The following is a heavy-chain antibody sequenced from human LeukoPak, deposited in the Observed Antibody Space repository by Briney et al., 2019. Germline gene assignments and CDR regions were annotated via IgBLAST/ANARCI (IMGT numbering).Heavy chain of an antibody. J-gene: IGHJ4*02. CDR3: ASIRGTLGY. V-gene: IGHV3-72*01. Sequence: GGSLRLSCAASGFTFSDHFMDWVRQAPGKGLEWVGRIKNKANSYITQYAASMEGRFTISRDDSKDSLYLQMSSLKTEDTAMYYCASIRGTLGYWGQGTVVTVSS. CDR2: IKNKANSYIT. CDR1: GFTFSDHF. D-gene: IGHD1-26*01.